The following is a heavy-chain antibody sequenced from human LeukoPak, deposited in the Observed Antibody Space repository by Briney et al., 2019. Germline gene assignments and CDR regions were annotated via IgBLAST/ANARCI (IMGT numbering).Heavy chain of an antibody. J-gene: IGHJ4*02. D-gene: IGHD3-10*01. CDR1: GDTFSSYA. V-gene: IGHV1-69*06. CDR3: AREGAYGNFDY. CDR2: IIPIFGTA. Sequence: ASVKVSCKASGDTFSSYAISWVRQAPGQGLEWMGGIIPIFGTANYAQKFQGRVTITADKSTSTAYMELSSLRSEDTAVYYCAREGAYGNFDYWGQGPLVTVSS.